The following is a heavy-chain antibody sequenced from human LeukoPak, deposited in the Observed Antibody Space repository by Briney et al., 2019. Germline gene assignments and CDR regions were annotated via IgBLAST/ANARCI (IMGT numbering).Heavy chain of an antibody. CDR3: ARRNDYDDWSSNQYYFDY. D-gene: IGHD2-2*01. V-gene: IGHV4-39*01. CDR2: IYYSGTT. Sequence: SETLSLTCSVSGGSISSRSHYWGWIRQSPGKGLEWIGTIYYSGTTFYNPSLQSPFSMSVDTSRNPFSLRLNSVTAADTAVYYCARRNDYDDWSSNQYYFDYWGQGTLVTVSS. J-gene: IGHJ4*02. CDR1: GGSISSRSHY.